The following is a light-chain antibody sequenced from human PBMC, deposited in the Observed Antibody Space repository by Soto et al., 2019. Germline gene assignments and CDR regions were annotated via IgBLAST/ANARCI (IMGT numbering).Light chain of an antibody. CDR2: GAS. V-gene: IGKV3-20*01. J-gene: IGKJ3*01. CDR1: QSVSSSY. CDR3: QQYGSSPHCT. Sequence: EIVLTQSPGTLSLSPGERATLSCRASQSVSSSYLAWYQQKPGQAPRLLIYGASSRATGIPDRFSGSGSGTDFILTISRLEPEDFAVYYCQQYGSSPHCTFGPGTKVDIK.